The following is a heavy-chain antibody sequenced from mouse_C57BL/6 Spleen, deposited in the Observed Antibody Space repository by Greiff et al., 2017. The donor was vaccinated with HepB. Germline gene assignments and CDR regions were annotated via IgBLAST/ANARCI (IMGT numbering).Heavy chain of an antibody. V-gene: IGHV6-3*01. CDR1: GFTFSNYW. D-gene: IGHD1-1*01. J-gene: IGHJ2*01. Sequence: DVKLVESGGGLVQPGGSMKLSCVASGFTFSNYWMNWVRQSPEKGLEWVAQIRLKSDNYATHYAESVKGRFTISRDDSKSSVYLQMNNLRAEDTGIYYCTVAVANYFDYWGQGTTLTVSS. CDR3: TVAVANYFDY. CDR2: IRLKSDNYAT.